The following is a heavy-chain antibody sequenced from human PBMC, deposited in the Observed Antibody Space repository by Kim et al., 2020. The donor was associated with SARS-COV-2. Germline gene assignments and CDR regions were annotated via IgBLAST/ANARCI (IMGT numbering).Heavy chain of an antibody. D-gene: IGHD4-17*01. CDR1: GFTFSTYS. CDR2: IWSSSSYI. Sequence: GGSLRLSCAASGFTFSTYSINWVRQAPGKGLEWVSSIWSSSSYIYYADSVKGRFTISRDNAKNSLYLQMNSLRAEDTAVYYCARDAYGDYYFGYWGQGTLVTVSS. J-gene: IGHJ4*02. V-gene: IGHV3-21*01. CDR3: ARDAYGDYYFGY.